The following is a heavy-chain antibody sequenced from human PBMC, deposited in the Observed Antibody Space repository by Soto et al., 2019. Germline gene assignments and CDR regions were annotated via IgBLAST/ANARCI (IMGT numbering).Heavy chain of an antibody. CDR1: GYSFTSYW. V-gene: IGHV5-51*01. J-gene: IGHJ4*02. Sequence: GASLKISCKGSGYSFTSYWIGWVRQMPGKGLEWMGIIYPGDSDTRYSPSFQGQVTISADKSISTAYLQWSSLKASDTAMYYCARSTHFGATAEDHYFDYWGQGTLVTVSS. CDR3: ARSTHFGATAEDHYFDY. D-gene: IGHD3-16*01. CDR2: IYPGDSDT.